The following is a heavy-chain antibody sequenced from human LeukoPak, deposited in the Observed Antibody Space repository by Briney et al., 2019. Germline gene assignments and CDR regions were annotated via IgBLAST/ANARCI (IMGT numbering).Heavy chain of an antibody. CDR3: AKDGSYDILTGYFDY. V-gene: IGHV3-30-3*01. J-gene: IGHJ4*02. D-gene: IGHD3-9*01. CDR2: ISYDGSNK. CDR1: GFTFSSYA. Sequence: GRSLRLSCAASGFTFSSYAMHWVRQAPGKGLEWVAVISYDGSNKYYADSVKGRFTISRDNSKNTLYLQMNSLRAEDTAVYYCAKDGSYDILTGYFDYWGQGTLVTVSS.